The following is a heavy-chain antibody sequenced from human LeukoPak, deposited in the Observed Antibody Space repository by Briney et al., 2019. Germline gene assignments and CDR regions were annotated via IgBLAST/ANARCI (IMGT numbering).Heavy chain of an antibody. CDR1: GGSFSDYY. CDR3: ARGVVAAAGRTFDF. CDR2: IYNSGST. V-gene: IGHV4-59*01. D-gene: IGHD6-13*01. J-gene: IGHJ4*02. Sequence: PSETLSLTCAVYGGSFSDYYWSWIRQPPGKGLEWIGYIYNSGSTNYNPSLKSRVTISLDTSKNQFSLKLSSVTAADTAVYYCARGVVAAAGRTFDFWGQGTLVTVSS.